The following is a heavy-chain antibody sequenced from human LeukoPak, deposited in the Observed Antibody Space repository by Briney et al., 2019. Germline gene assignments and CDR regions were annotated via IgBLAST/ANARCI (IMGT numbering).Heavy chain of an antibody. Sequence: GGSLRLSYAASGFTFSSYWMSWVRQAPGKGLEWVANIKQDGSEKYYVDSVKGRFTISRDNAKNSLYLQMNSLRAEDTAVYYCARDSVPAAMESYYFDYWGQGTLVTVSS. V-gene: IGHV3-7*01. CDR2: IKQDGSEK. D-gene: IGHD2-2*01. J-gene: IGHJ4*02. CDR3: ARDSVPAAMESYYFDY. CDR1: GFTFSSYW.